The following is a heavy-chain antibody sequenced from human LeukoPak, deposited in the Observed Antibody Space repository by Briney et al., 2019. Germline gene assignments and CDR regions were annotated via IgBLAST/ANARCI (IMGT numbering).Heavy chain of an antibody. CDR3: ARNGEEWLLQTTYYYYYMDV. Sequence: GESLRLSCAASGFSFTTYWMSWVRQAPGKGLEWVANIKQDGTEKYYVDSVKGRFTISRDNAKNSLYLQMNSLRAEDTALYYCARNGEEWLLQTTYYYYYMDVWGKGTTVTVSS. V-gene: IGHV3-7*03. D-gene: IGHD3-3*01. J-gene: IGHJ6*03. CDR2: IKQDGTEK. CDR1: GFSFTTYW.